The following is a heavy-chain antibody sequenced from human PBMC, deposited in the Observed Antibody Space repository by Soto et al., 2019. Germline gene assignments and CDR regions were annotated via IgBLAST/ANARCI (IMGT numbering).Heavy chain of an antibody. V-gene: IGHV5-51*01. D-gene: IGHD6-13*01. Sequence: EVQLVQSGAEVKKPGASLKISCKGSGYSFTSYWIGWLRQMPGKVLEWMGIIYPGDSDTRYSPSFQGQVTISADKSISTAYLQWSSLKASDTAMYYGARHRAAAGHAVIDYWGQGTLVTVSS. J-gene: IGHJ4*02. CDR3: ARHRAAAGHAVIDY. CDR1: GYSFTSYW. CDR2: IYPGDSDT.